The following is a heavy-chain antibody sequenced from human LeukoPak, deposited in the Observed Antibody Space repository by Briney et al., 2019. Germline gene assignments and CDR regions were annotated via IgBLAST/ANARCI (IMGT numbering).Heavy chain of an antibody. CDR1: GGSFSGYY. CDR2: INHSGST. V-gene: IGHV4-34*01. D-gene: IGHD1-26*01. Sequence: SETLSLTCAIYGGSFSGYYWNWIRQSPGKGLEWIGEINHSGSTNYNPSLKSRVTISVDTSKNQFSLKLSSVTAADTAVYYCARHHGSYKRELDYWGQGTLVTVSS. CDR3: ARHHGSYKRELDY. J-gene: IGHJ4*02.